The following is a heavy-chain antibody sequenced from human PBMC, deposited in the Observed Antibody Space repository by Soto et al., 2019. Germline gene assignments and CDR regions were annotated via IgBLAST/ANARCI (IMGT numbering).Heavy chain of an antibody. J-gene: IGHJ6*02. CDR3: AGVAATVIYYYYGMDV. CDR1: GGTFSSYA. CDR2: IIPIFGTA. Sequence: ASVKVSCKASGGTFSSYAISWVRQAPGQGLEWMGGIIPIFGTANYAQKFQGRVTITADESTSTAYMELSSLRSEDTAVYYCAGVAATVIYYYYGMDVWDQGTTVTVSS. D-gene: IGHD2-15*01. V-gene: IGHV1-69*13.